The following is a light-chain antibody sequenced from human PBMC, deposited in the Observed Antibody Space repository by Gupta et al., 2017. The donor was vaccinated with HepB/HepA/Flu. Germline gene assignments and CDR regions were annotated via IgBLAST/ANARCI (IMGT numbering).Light chain of an antibody. Sequence: DIQMTQSPSSLSASVGDRVTITCRASQSISSYLNWYQQKPGKAPKLLIYAASILQSGVPSRFSGSRSGTXFTLTMXSLQPEDFATYYCQQSYSTPLTSGXGTRVEIK. J-gene: IGKJ4*01. CDR3: QQSYSTPLT. CDR2: AAS. V-gene: IGKV1-39*01. CDR1: QSISSY.